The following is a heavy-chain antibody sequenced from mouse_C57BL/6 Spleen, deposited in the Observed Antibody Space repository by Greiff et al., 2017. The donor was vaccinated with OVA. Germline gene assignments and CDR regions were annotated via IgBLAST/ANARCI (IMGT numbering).Heavy chain of an antibody. Sequence: QVQLKQPGAELVMPGASVKLSCKASGYTFTSYWMHWVKQRPGQGLEWIGEIDPSDSYTNYNQKFKGKSTLTVDKSSSTAYMQLSSLTSEDSAVYYCARGLGYYFDYWGQGTTLTVSS. V-gene: IGHV1-69*01. CDR3: ARGLGYYFDY. CDR2: IDPSDSYT. CDR1: GYTFTSYW. D-gene: IGHD3-3*01. J-gene: IGHJ2*01.